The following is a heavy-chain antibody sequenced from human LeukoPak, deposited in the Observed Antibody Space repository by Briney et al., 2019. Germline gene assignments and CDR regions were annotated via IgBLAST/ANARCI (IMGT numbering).Heavy chain of an antibody. J-gene: IGHJ6*03. CDR2: ISSSGSTI. Sequence: GGSLRLSCAASGFTFSDYYMSWIRQAPGKGLEWVSYISSSGSTIYYADSVKGRFTISRDNAKNSLYLQMNSLRAEDTALYYCARVMSYYYMDVWGKGTTVTVSS. CDR1: GFTFSDYY. V-gene: IGHV3-11*04. CDR3: ARVMSYYYMDV.